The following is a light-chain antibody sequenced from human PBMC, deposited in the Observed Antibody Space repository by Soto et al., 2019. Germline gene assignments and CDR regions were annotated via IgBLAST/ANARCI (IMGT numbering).Light chain of an antibody. CDR1: QAVNTR. Sequence: EIVLTQSPATLSSFPGDRVTLSCRASQAVNTRLAWYQHKPGQAPRLLIYLASNRAAGVPARFSGSGSGTDFTLTISRLEPDDFAVYYCQRYGGPSWTFGQGTKVDIK. J-gene: IGKJ1*01. CDR3: QRYGGPSWT. CDR2: LAS. V-gene: IGKV3D-11*03.